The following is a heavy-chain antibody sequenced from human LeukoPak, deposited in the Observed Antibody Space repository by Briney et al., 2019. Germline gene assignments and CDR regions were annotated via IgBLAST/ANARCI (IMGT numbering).Heavy chain of an antibody. CDR2: IYSIGFGGNT. Sequence: RLSXAXPGFTVSGSFMSWVRQAPGKGLEWVATIYSIGFGGNTYYGDSVKGWFTISRDNSKNTVYLQMNTLRAEDTAVYYCAREMGGAQHYFDYWGQGTLVTVSS. D-gene: IGHD1-26*01. CDR1: GFTVSGSF. V-gene: IGHV3-53*01. J-gene: IGHJ4*02. CDR3: AREMGGAQHYFDY.